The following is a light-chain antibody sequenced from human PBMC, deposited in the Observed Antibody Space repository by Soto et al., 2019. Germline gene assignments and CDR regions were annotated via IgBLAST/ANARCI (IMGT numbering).Light chain of an antibody. CDR3: QQYGRSPA. J-gene: IGKJ4*01. CDR2: GAS. V-gene: IGKV3-20*01. CDR1: QSVSSSY. Sequence: EIVLTQSPGTLSLSPGERATLSCRASQSVSSSYLAWYQQKPGQAPRLLFSGASSRATGIPDRFSGSGSGAVFPLTISRLEPEDFAVYYCQQYGRSPAFGGGTKVEIK.